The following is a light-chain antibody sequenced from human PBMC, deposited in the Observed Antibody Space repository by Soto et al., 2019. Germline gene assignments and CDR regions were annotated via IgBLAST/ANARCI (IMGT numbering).Light chain of an antibody. Sequence: QSVLTQPASVSGSPGQSISISCTGTSSDVGGYNYVSWYQHHPGKAPKLTIYDVSNRPSGVSSRFSGSKSGNTASLTISGLQAEDEADYYCSSYTTSSTHVFGTGTKLTVL. CDR1: SSDVGGYNY. J-gene: IGLJ1*01. CDR2: DVS. V-gene: IGLV2-14*03. CDR3: SSYTTSSTHV.